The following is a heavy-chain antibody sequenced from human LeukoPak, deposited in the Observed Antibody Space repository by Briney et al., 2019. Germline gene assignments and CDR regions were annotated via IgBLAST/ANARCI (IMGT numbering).Heavy chain of an antibody. CDR2: ISNSGSTI. V-gene: IGHV3-48*03. Sequence: GGSLRLSCAVSGFTFSSYEMNWVRQAPGKGLEWVSYISNSGSTIYYADSVKGRFTISRDNAKNSLYLQMNSLRAEDTAVYHCARAYYSDSSGPYLWGQGTLVTVSS. D-gene: IGHD3-22*01. J-gene: IGHJ5*02. CDR3: ARAYYSDSSGPYL. CDR1: GFTFSSYE.